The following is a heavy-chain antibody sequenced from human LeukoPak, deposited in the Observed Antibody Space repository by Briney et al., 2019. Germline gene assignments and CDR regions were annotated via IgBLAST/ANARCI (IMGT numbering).Heavy chain of an antibody. CDR1: GGSFSGYY. V-gene: IGHV4-34*01. J-gene: IGHJ6*03. Sequence: PSETLSLTCAVYGGSFSGYYWSWIRQPPGKGLEWIGEINHSGSTNYNPSLKSRATISVDTSKNQFSLKLSSVTAADTAVYYCARGRGYYYYYMDVWGKGTTVTVSS. CDR2: INHSGST. CDR3: ARGRGYYYYYMDV.